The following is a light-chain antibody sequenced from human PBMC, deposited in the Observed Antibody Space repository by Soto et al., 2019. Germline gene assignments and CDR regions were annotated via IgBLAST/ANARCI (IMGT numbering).Light chain of an antibody. V-gene: IGKV1-9*01. J-gene: IGKJ1*01. CDR1: QDIRSY. CDR3: QQYNKWPRT. Sequence: IQLTQSPSSLSASVDDRVTITCRASQDIRSYLAWYQQKPGKAPKLLRYAASTLQSGVPSRFSGSGSGTDFTLTSSSRQPADFAGYYCQQYNKWPRTFGQGTKVDIK. CDR2: AAS.